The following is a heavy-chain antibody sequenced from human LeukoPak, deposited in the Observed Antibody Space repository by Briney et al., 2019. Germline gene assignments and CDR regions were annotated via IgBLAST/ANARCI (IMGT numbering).Heavy chain of an antibody. CDR1: GFIFSTYA. CDR2: ISGSGERA. Sequence: GGSLRLSCVTSGFIFSTYAMSWVRHAPGKGLGWVSIISGSGERAYYADSVKGRFPVSRDNSKNTLYLQMKSLRAEDTAVYYCVSQSFSGSDNYYFHYWGQGTLVAVSS. V-gene: IGHV3-23*01. D-gene: IGHD1-26*01. CDR3: VSQSFSGSDNYYFHY. J-gene: IGHJ4*02.